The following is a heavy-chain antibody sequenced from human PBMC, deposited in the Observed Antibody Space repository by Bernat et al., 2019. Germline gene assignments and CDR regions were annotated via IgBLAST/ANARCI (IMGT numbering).Heavy chain of an antibody. D-gene: IGHD6-13*01. V-gene: IGHV3-33*01. J-gene: IGHJ3*02. CDR1: GFTFSSYG. Sequence: QVQLVESGGGVVQPGRSLRLSCAASGFTFSSYGMHWVRQAPGKGLEWVAVIWYDGSNKYYADSVKGRFTISRDNSKNTLYLQMNSLRAEDTAVYYCARGAAAGTDRYAFDIWGQGTMVTVYS. CDR2: IWYDGSNK. CDR3: ARGAAAGTDRYAFDI.